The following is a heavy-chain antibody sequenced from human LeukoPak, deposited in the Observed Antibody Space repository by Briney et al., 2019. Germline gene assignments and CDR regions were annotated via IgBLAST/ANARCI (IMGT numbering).Heavy chain of an antibody. D-gene: IGHD3-3*01. CDR3: AGERSYDFWSGYSYWFDP. Sequence: ASVKVSCKASGGTFSSYAISWVRQAPGQGLEWMGGIIPIFGTANYAQKFQGRVTITADESTSTAYMELSSLRSEDTAVYYCAGERSYDFWSGYSYWFDPWGQGTLVTVSS. V-gene: IGHV1-69*13. CDR1: GGTFSSYA. J-gene: IGHJ5*02. CDR2: IIPIFGTA.